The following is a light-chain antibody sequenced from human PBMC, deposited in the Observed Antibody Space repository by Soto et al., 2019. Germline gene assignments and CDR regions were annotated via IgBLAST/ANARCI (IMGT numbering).Light chain of an antibody. J-gene: IGKJ2*01. CDR3: QQYGSSSYT. Sequence: EIVLTQSPGTLSLSPGERATLSCRASQSVSSSYLAWYQQTPGQAPRLLIYGASSRTAGIPDRFSGSGSGTDFTLTISRLEPEDFAVDYCQQYGSSSYTFGQGTKLEIK. CDR1: QSVSSSY. V-gene: IGKV3-20*01. CDR2: GAS.